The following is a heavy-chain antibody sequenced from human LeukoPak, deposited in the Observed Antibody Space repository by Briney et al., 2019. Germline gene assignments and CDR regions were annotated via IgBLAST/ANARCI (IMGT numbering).Heavy chain of an antibody. Sequence: PSETLSLTCTVSGGSISSGGYYWSWIRQHPGKGLEWIGYIYYSGSTYYNPSLKSRVTISVDTSKNQFSLKLSSVTAADTAVYYCARAGSQLGPYCTNGVCFNFDYWGQGTLVTVSS. CDR3: ARAGSQLGPYCTNGVCFNFDY. CDR1: GGSISSGGYY. D-gene: IGHD2-8*01. V-gene: IGHV4-31*03. J-gene: IGHJ4*02. CDR2: IYYSGST.